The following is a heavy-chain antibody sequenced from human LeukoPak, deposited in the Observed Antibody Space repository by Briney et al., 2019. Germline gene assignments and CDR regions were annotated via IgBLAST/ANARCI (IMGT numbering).Heavy chain of an antibody. V-gene: IGHV1-46*01. CDR3: AREASYYDSGSYYAPRKGWFDP. D-gene: IGHD3-10*01. CDR2: INPSGGST. Sequence: ASVNVSCKASGYTFTSYYMHWVRQAPGQGLEWMGIINPSGGSTSYAQKFQGRVTMTRDTSTSTVYMELSSLRSEDTAVYYCAREASYYDSGSYYAPRKGWFDPWGQGTLVTVSS. CDR1: GYTFTSYY. J-gene: IGHJ5*02.